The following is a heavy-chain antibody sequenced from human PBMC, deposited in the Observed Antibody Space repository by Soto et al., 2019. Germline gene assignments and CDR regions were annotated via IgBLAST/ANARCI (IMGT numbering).Heavy chain of an antibody. V-gene: IGHV4-30-4*01. CDR3: ARVIGYGDYYFDY. D-gene: IGHD4-17*01. Sequence: PSETLSLTCTVSGGSISSGDYYWSWIRQPPGKGLEWIGYIYYSGSTYYNPSLKSRVTISVDTSKNQFSLKLSSVTAADTAVYYCARVIGYGDYYFDYWGQGTQVTVSS. CDR2: IYYSGST. J-gene: IGHJ4*02. CDR1: GGSISSGDYY.